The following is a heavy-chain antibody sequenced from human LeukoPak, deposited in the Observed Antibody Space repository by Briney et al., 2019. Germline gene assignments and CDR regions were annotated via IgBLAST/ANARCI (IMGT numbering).Heavy chain of an antibody. D-gene: IGHD6-19*01. CDR3: ATWPGGWYGEDS. J-gene: IGHJ4*02. Sequence: PGGSLRLSCAASGFTFSSYSMNWVRQAPGKGLEWVSYISSSSSTTYYADSVKGRFTISRDTSKNTLHLQMNSLRAEDTAVYYCATWPGGWYGEDSWGQGTLDTVSS. V-gene: IGHV3-48*01. CDR2: ISSSSSTT. CDR1: GFTFSSYS.